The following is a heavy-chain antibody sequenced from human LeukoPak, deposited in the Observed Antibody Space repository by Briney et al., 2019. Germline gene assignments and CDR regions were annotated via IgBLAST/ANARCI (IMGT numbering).Heavy chain of an antibody. CDR1: GGTFSSYA. CDR3: ARDPRRPGKSVAGTSPYYYYYGMDV. CDR2: IIPIFGTA. V-gene: IGHV1-69*13. J-gene: IGHJ6*02. Sequence: EASVKVSCKASGGTFSSYAISWVRQAPGQGLEWMGGIIPIFGTANYAQKFQGRVTITADESTSTAYMELSSLRSEDTAVYYCARDPRRPGKSVAGTSPYYYYYGMDVWGQGTTVTVSS. D-gene: IGHD6-19*01.